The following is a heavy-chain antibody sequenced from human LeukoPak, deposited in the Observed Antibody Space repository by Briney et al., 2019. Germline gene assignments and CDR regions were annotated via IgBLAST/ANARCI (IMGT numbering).Heavy chain of an antibody. CDR1: GFTFSTYD. D-gene: IGHD2-15*01. V-gene: IGHV3-30*02. J-gene: IGHJ4*02. CDR3: TKEAAADY. CDR2: IRYDGTNK. Sequence: GGSLRLSCAASGFTFSTYDMHWVRQAPGKGLEWVAFIRYDGTNKYYADPVKGRFTISRDNSKNTLYLQMNSLRAEDTAVYYCTKEAAADYWGQGTLVTVSS.